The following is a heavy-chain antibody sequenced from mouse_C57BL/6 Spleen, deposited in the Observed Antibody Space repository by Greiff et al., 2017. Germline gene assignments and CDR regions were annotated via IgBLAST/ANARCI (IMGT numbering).Heavy chain of an antibody. V-gene: IGHV5-16*01. Sequence: EVQGVESEGGLVQPGSSLKLSCTASGFTFSDYYMAWVRPVPEKGLEWVANINYDGSRTYYLDSLKSRFFISRAHAKNILYLQMSRLKSEDTATYYGAREGVRSFDYWGQGTTLTVSS. J-gene: IGHJ2*01. CDR2: INYDGSRT. D-gene: IGHD1-1*01. CDR3: AREGVRSFDY. CDR1: GFTFSDYY.